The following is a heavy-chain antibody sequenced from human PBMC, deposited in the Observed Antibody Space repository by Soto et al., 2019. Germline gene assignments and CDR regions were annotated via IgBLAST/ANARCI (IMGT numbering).Heavy chain of an antibody. Sequence: GGSLRLSCAASGFTFISYGMHWVRQAPGKGLEWVAVIWYDGSNKYYADSVKGRFTISRDNSKNTLYLQMNSLRAEDTAVYYCARAGIVGATTAVPYGMDVWGQGTTVTVSS. D-gene: IGHD1-26*01. CDR1: GFTFISYG. V-gene: IGHV3-33*01. CDR3: ARAGIVGATTAVPYGMDV. CDR2: IWYDGSNK. J-gene: IGHJ6*02.